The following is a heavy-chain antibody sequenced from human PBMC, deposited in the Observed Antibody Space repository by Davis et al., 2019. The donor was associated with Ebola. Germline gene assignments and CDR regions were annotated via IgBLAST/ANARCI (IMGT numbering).Heavy chain of an antibody. D-gene: IGHD6-6*01. CDR3: ARVGARGFLAARRTWFDH. CDR2: IIPIFGTA. V-gene: IGHV1-69*13. J-gene: IGHJ5*02. Sequence: SVKVSCKASGGTFSSYAISWVRQAPGQGLEWMGGIIPIFGTANYAQKFQGRVTITADESTSTAYMELSSLRSEDTAVYYCARVGARGFLAARRTWFDHWGQGTLVTVSS. CDR1: GGTFSSYA.